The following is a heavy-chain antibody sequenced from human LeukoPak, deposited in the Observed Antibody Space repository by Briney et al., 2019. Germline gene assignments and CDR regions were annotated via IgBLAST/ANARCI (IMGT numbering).Heavy chain of an antibody. CDR1: GGSISSSSYY. CDR2: IYYSGST. Sequence: PSETLSLTCTVPGGSISSSSYYWGWIRQPPGKGLEWIGSIYYSGSTYYNPSLKSRVIISVDTSKNQFSLKLSSVTAADTAVYYCASLYYYDSSGYYPPDYWGQGTLVTVSS. CDR3: ASLYYYDSSGYYPPDY. J-gene: IGHJ4*02. D-gene: IGHD3-22*01. V-gene: IGHV4-39*01.